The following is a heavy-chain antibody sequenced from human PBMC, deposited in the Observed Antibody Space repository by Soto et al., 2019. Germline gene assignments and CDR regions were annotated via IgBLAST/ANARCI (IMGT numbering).Heavy chain of an antibody. CDR2: FDPEDGET. D-gene: IGHD3-10*01. CDR3: ATGKSNYYGSGSYEDY. Sequence: SVKVSCKVSGYTLTELSMHWVRQAPGKGLEWMGGFDPEDGETIYAQKFQGRVTMTEDTSTDTAYMELSSLRSEDTAVYYCATGKSNYYGSGSYEDYWGQGTLVTVSS. V-gene: IGHV1-24*01. CDR1: GYTLTELS. J-gene: IGHJ4*02.